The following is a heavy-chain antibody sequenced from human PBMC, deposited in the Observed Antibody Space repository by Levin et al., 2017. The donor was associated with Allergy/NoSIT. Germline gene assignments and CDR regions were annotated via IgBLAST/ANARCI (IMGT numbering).Heavy chain of an antibody. CDR3: ARSTMVRGVITLNDY. V-gene: IGHV4-59*01. J-gene: IGHJ4*02. CDR2: IYYSGST. Sequence: SQTLSLTCTVSGGSISSYYWSWIRQPPGKGLEWIGYIYYSGSTNYNPSLKSRVTISVDTSKNQFSLKLSSVTAADTAVYYCARSTMVRGVITLNDYWGQGTLVTVSS. CDR1: GGSISSYY. D-gene: IGHD3-10*01.